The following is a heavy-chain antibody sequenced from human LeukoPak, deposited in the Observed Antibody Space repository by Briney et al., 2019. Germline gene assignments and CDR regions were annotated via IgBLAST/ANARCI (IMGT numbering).Heavy chain of an antibody. Sequence: QAGRSLRLSCAASGFTFDDYAMHWVRQAPGKGLEWVSGISWNSGGIGYADSVKGRFTISRDNAKNSLYLQMNSLRAEDTALYYCAKDRVLSYCSGGSCPLVYYGMDVWGQGTTVTVSS. CDR3: AKDRVLSYCSGGSCPLVYYGMDV. J-gene: IGHJ6*02. D-gene: IGHD2-15*01. CDR1: GFTFDDYA. CDR2: ISWNSGGI. V-gene: IGHV3-9*01.